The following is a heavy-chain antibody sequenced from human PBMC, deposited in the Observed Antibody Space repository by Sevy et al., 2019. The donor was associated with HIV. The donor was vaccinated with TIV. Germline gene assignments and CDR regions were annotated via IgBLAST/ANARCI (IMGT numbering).Heavy chain of an antibody. V-gene: IGHV1-69*13. D-gene: IGHD3-10*01. CDR3: ARDRSCYGSGSYYKGYYGMDV. J-gene: IGHJ6*02. Sequence: ASVKVSCKASGGTFSSYAISWVRQAPGQGLEWMGGIIPIFGTANYAQKFQGRVTITADESTSTAYMELSSLRSEDTAVYYCARDRSCYGSGSYYKGYYGMDVWGQGTTVTVSS. CDR1: GGTFSSYA. CDR2: IIPIFGTA.